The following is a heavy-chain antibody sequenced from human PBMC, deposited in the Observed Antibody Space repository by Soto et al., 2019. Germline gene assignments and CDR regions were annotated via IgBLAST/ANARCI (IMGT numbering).Heavy chain of an antibody. J-gene: IGHJ3*02. V-gene: IGHV4-31*03. CDR1: GGSISSGGYY. D-gene: IGHD3-3*01. Sequence: SETLSLTCTVSGGSISSGGYYWSWIRQHPGKGLEWIGYIYYSGSTYYNPSLKSRVTISVDTSKNQLSLKLSSVTAADTAVYYCARGARRVTIFGVVIIGAFDIWGQGTMVTVSS. CDR2: IYYSGST. CDR3: ARGARRVTIFGVVIIGAFDI.